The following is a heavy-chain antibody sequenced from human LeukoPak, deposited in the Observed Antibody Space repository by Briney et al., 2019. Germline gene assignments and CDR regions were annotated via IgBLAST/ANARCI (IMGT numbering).Heavy chain of an antibody. V-gene: IGHV4-59*08. J-gene: IGHJ1*01. Sequence: SETLSLTCTVSGGSISSYYWSWIRQPPGKGLEWIGYIYYSGSTNYNPSLKSRVTISVDTSKNQFSLKLSSVTAADTAVYYCARHGWFGELLPEYFQHWGQGTLVTVSS. CDR3: ARHGWFGELLPEYFQH. CDR1: GGSISSYY. D-gene: IGHD3-10*01. CDR2: IYYSGST.